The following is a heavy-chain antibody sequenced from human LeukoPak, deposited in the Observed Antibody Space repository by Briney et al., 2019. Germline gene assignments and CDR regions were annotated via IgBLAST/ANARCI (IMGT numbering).Heavy chain of an antibody. V-gene: IGHV3-30*04. CDR3: ARDDIRSGVLASAGVRY. Sequence: GGSLRLSCAASGFTFSSSAMSWVRQAPGKGLEWMAVISYDGSYKFYADSVKGRFTISRDNSSNTLYLQMNSLRPEDTAVFYCARDDIRSGVLASAGVRYWGQGTLVTVSS. CDR2: ISYDGSYK. J-gene: IGHJ4*02. CDR1: GFTFSSSA. D-gene: IGHD3-10*02.